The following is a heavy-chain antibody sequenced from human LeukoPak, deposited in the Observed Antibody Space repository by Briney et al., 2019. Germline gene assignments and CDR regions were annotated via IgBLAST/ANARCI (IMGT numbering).Heavy chain of an antibody. Sequence: SVKVSCKASGGTFSSYAISWVRQAPGQGLEWMGGIIPIFGTANYAQKFQGRVTITADESTSTAYMELSSLRSEDTAVYYCAREGAYGDRLRWFDPWGQGTLVTVSS. CDR3: AREGAYGDRLRWFDP. CDR1: GGTFSSYA. J-gene: IGHJ5*02. V-gene: IGHV1-69*13. CDR2: IIPIFGTA. D-gene: IGHD4-17*01.